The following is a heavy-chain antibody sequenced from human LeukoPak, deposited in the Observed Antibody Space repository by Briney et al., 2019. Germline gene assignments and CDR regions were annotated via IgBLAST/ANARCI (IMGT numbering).Heavy chain of an antibody. CDR3: ARDLSRDYSNYPGEVTSYGMDV. D-gene: IGHD4-11*01. CDR2: INPNSGGT. V-gene: IGHV1-2*02. J-gene: IGHJ6*02. Sequence: ASVKVSCTASGYTFTGYYMHWVRQAPGQGLEWMGWINPNSGGTNYAQKFQGRATMTRDTSISTAYMELSRLRSDDTAVYYCARDLSRDYSNYPGEVTSYGMDVWGQGTTVIVSS. CDR1: GYTFTGYY.